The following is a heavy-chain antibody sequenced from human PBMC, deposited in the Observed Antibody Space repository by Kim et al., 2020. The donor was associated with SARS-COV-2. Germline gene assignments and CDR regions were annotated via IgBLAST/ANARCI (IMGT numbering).Heavy chain of an antibody. CDR2: ISDNGGTT. Sequence: GGSLRLSCAASGFTFSSHAMTWVRQAPGMGLEWVSTISDNGGTTYYADSVKGRFTISRDNSKNTLYLQMNSLRAEDTAIYYCAGYYYGSGSYYRSSDYWGQGTLATVSS. V-gene: IGHV3-23*01. CDR3: AGYYYGSGSYYRSSDY. D-gene: IGHD3-10*01. CDR1: GFTFSSHA. J-gene: IGHJ4*02.